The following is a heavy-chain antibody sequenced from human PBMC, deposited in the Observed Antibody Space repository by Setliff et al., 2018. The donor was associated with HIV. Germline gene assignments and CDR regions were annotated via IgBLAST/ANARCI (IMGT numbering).Heavy chain of an antibody. Sequence: SETLSLTCTVSGDSISSYSWNWIRQSPGGGLEWIGFIFSSGSTKYNPSLQSRVTISIDTSKNQFSLNLSSVTAADTAVYYCVKHFWTDYYDWRDTGAFDLWGQGTMVTVSS. CDR2: IFSSGST. J-gene: IGHJ3*01. D-gene: IGHD3-22*01. CDR3: VKHFWTDYYDWRDTGAFDL. CDR1: GDSISSYS. V-gene: IGHV4-59*08.